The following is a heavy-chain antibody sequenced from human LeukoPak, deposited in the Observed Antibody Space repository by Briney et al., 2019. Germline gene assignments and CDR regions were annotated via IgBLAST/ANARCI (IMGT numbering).Heavy chain of an antibody. D-gene: IGHD1-26*01. J-gene: IGHJ4*02. V-gene: IGHV4-39*01. CDR3: ARVQRWELLSAAYYFDY. CDR2: IYYSWST. CDR1: GGSISSSSYY. Sequence: SETLSLTCTVSGGSISSSSYYWGWIRQPPRKGLEWIGSIYYSWSTYYNPSLKSRVTISVDTSKNQFSLKLSSVTAADTAVYYCARVQRWELLSAAYYFDYWGQGTLVTVSS.